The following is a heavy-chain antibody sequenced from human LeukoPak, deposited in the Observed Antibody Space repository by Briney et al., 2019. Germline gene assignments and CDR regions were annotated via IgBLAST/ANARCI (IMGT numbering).Heavy chain of an antibody. CDR2: IYYTGTT. D-gene: IGHD5-18*01. J-gene: IGHJ6*02. CDR3: ATGYEIDV. V-gene: IGHV4-59*01. CDR1: GGSISNYY. Sequence: SETLSLTCTVSGGSISNYYWSWIRQPPGKALEWIGYIYYTGTTKYNPSLKSRATISLDTSKNQFSLQLTSVTAADTVLFFCATGYEIDVWGQGTTVTVSS.